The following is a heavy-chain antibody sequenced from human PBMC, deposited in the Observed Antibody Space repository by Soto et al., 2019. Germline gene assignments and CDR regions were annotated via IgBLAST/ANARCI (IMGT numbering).Heavy chain of an antibody. CDR3: AVRAGPPAAGDSIFDY. Sequence: SETLSLTCAVYGGSFSGYYWSLIRQPPGKGLEWIGEINHSGSTNYNPSLKSRVTISVDTSKNQFSLKLSSVTAADTAVYYCAVRAGPPAAGDSIFDYWGQGTLVTVSS. D-gene: IGHD6-13*01. J-gene: IGHJ4*02. V-gene: IGHV4-34*01. CDR1: GGSFSGYY. CDR2: INHSGST.